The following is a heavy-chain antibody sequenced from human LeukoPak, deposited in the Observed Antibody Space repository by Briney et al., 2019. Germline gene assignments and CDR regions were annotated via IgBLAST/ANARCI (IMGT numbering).Heavy chain of an antibody. D-gene: IGHD5-12*01. CDR1: GGSISSYY. CDR2: IYTSGST. J-gene: IGHJ6*03. CDR3: AREHSGYDSYYYYYMDV. V-gene: IGHV4-4*07. Sequence: SETLSLTCTVSGGSISSYYWSWIRQPAGKGLEWIGRIYTSGSTNYNPSLKSRVTMSVDTSKNQFSLKLSSVAAADTAVYYCAREHSGYDSYYYYYMDVWGKGTTVTVSS.